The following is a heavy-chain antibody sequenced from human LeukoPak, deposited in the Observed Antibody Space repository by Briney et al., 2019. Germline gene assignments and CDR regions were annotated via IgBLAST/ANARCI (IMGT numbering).Heavy chain of an antibody. V-gene: IGHV5-51*01. CDR2: ILPGDPDT. J-gene: IGHJ4*02. D-gene: IGHD3-10*01. Sequence: GESLKISCKASGSSFTSYWIGWVRQLPGKGLEWMGIILPGDPDTRYSPSFQGQVTISADKSISTAYLQWSSLKASDTAIYYCARHRGYFDYWGQGTLVTVSS. CDR1: GSSFTSYW. CDR3: ARHRGYFDY.